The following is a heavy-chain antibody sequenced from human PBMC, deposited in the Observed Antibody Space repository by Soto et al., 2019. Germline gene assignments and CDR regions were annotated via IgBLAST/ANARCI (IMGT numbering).Heavy chain of an antibody. V-gene: IGHV3-23*01. J-gene: IGHJ5*02. CDR2: IVSSGVRR. CDR1: GFTFSDFA. Sequence: PGGSLRLSCAASGFTFSDFAMSWVRQAPGKGLEWVSAIVSSGVRRYYADSVKGRFTVSRDNSINTLYLQMNSQRAEDTAVYYCVPDGGSHPWGPGTLVTVSS. CDR3: VPDGGSHP. D-gene: IGHD1-26*01.